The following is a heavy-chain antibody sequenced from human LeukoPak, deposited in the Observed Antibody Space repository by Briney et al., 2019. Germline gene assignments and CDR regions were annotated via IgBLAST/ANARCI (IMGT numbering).Heavy chain of an antibody. V-gene: IGHV3-43D*03. CDR2: ISWDGGSS. D-gene: IGHD6-19*01. Sequence: HGAPQAPEKGVEDVSLISWDGGSSYYADSVKGRFTISRDNSKNSLYLQMNSLRAQDTALYYCAKDSKAVTGTGNIDYWGQGTLVIVSS. CDR3: AKDSKAVTGTGNIDY. J-gene: IGHJ4*02.